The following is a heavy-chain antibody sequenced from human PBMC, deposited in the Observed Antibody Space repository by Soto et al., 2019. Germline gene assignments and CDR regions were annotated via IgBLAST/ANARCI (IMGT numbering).Heavy chain of an antibody. CDR2: IYYSGST. V-gene: IGHV4-61*01. Sequence: SETLSLTCTVSGGSVSSGSYYWSWIRQPPGKGLEWIGYIYYSGSTNYNPSLKSRVTISVDTSKNQFSLKLSSVTAADTAVYYCARGLLPVLGSHSDNWFEPWGQGTLVTVSS. CDR1: GGSVSSGSYY. CDR3: ARGLLPVLGSHSDNWFEP. D-gene: IGHD1-26*01. J-gene: IGHJ5*02.